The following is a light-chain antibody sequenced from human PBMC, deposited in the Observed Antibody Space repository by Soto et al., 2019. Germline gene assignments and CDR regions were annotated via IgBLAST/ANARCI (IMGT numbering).Light chain of an antibody. V-gene: IGKV1-5*01. Sequence: DIQITQTPSTLSASVGDRVTITCRSSQSISNWLAWYQQKPGKVPKFLIYDASTLESGVPSRFSGSASGTEFTLTINGLQPDDFATYYCQQYDTYPLTFGGGTKVDIK. CDR1: QSISNW. J-gene: IGKJ4*01. CDR3: QQYDTYPLT. CDR2: DAS.